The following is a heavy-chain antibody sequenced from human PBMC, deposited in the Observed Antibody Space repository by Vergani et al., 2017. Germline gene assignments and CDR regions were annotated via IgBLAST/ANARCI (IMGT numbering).Heavy chain of an antibody. D-gene: IGHD3-10*01. CDR3: ARDYGSESYVSYYYGMDV. CDR2: IYTSGST. V-gene: IGHV4-61*02. CDR1: GDSINTGTYF. Sequence: QVQLQESGPGLVKPSQTLSLTCTVSGDSINTGTYFWTWIRQPAGRGLEWIGRIYTSGSTYLNPSLKSRVTISMDMSKKQVSLKLRSVTAADTAVYYCARDYGSESYVSYYYGMDVWGQGTTVTVSS. J-gene: IGHJ6*02.